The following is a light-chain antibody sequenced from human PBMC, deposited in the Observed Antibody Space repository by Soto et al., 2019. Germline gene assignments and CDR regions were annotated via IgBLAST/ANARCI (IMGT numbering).Light chain of an antibody. V-gene: IGKV3D-20*02. CDR2: DAS. CDR1: QSVSSSY. CDR3: QQRSNWLT. Sequence: EIVLTQSPGTLSLSPGERATLSSRASQSVSSSYLAWYQQIPGQAPRLLIYDASNRATAIPARFSGSGAGTDFTLTISSLEPEELAVYYCQQRSNWLTFGGGTKVEIE. J-gene: IGKJ4*01.